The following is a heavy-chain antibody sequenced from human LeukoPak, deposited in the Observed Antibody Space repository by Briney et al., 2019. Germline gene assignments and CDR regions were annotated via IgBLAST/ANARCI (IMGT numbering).Heavy chain of an antibody. CDR2: IYTSGST. J-gene: IGHJ6*03. CDR1: GGSISSGSYY. Sequence: SETLSLTCTVSGGSISSGSYYWSWIRQPAGKGLEWIGRIYTSGSTNYNPSLKSRVTISVDTSKNQFSLKLSSVTAADTAVYYCAREGGGNSPFYYYYMDVWGKGTTVTVSS. CDR3: AREGGGNSPFYYYYMDV. V-gene: IGHV4-61*02. D-gene: IGHD4-23*01.